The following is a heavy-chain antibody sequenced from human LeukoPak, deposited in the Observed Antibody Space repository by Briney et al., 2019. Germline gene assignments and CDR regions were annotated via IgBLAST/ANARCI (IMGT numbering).Heavy chain of an antibody. CDR1: GFTLSSYS. J-gene: IGHJ4*02. CDR2: IYSGGST. V-gene: IGHV3-53*01. CDR3: ARLHYCGGDCYYFDY. Sequence: PGGSLRLSCAASGFTLSSYSMNWVRQAPGKGLEWVSVIYSGGSTYYADSVKGRFTISRDNSKNTLYLQMNSLRAEDTAVYYCARLHYCGGDCYYFDYWGQGTLVTVSS. D-gene: IGHD2-21*02.